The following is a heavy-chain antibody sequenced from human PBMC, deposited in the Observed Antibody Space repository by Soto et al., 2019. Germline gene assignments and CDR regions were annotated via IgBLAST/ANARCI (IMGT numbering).Heavy chain of an antibody. CDR3: AKEAAMVHFGY. CDR1: GFTFSSYG. D-gene: IGHD5-18*01. J-gene: IGHJ4*02. V-gene: IGHV3-30*18. Sequence: GGSLRLSCAASGFTFSSYGMHWVRQAPGKGLEWVAVISYDGSNKYYADSVKGRFTISRDNSKNTLYLQMNSLRAEDTAVYYCAKEAAMVHFGYWGQGTLVTVSS. CDR2: ISYDGSNK.